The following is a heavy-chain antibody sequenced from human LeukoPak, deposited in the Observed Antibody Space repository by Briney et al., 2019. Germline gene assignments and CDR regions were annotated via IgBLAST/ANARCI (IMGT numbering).Heavy chain of an antibody. J-gene: IGHJ4*02. V-gene: IGHV3-66*01. Sequence: GGSLRLSCAASGFSVSTSYMSWVRQAPGKGLDWVSLIYTGGGTYYADSVKGRFTISRDNSKNTLYLHMNSLGAEDTAVYYCAIGSYGDFTAFDYWGQETLVTVSS. D-gene: IGHD4-17*01. CDR1: GFSVSTSY. CDR2: IYTGGGT. CDR3: AIGSYGDFTAFDY.